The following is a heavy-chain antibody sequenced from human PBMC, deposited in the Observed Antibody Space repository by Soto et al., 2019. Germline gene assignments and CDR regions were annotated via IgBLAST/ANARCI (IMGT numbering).Heavy chain of an antibody. CDR2: ISYDGSNK. Sequence: GGSLRLSCAASGFTFSSYGMHWVRQAPGKGLEWVAVISYDGSNKYYADSVKGRFTISRDNSKNTLYLQMNSLRAEDTAVYYCAKDTAPSSKWPRPSSHQHYYGMDVWGQGTTVTVSS. CDR3: AKDTAPSSKWPRPSSHQHYYGMDV. D-gene: IGHD2-2*01. V-gene: IGHV3-30*18. J-gene: IGHJ6*02. CDR1: GFTFSSYG.